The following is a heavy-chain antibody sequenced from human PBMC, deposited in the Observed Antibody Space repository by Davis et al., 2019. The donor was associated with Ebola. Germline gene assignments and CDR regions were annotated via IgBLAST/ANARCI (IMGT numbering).Heavy chain of an antibody. CDR1: GFTFSSNS. CDR2: ICRSSNYI. D-gene: IGHD6-19*01. Sequence: GGSLRLSCAASGFTFSSNSMNWVRQAPGKGLEWVSFICRSSNYIYYADSVRGRFTISRDNAKNSLYLQMNSLRAEDSAMYYCAREERGYSSGRFENWFDPWGQGTLVTVSS. CDR3: AREERGYSSGRFENWFDP. J-gene: IGHJ5*02. V-gene: IGHV3-21*01.